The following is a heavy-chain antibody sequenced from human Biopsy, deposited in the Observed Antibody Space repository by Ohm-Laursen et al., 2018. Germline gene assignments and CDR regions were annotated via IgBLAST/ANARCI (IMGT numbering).Heavy chain of an antibody. CDR2: IIPTFDTP. CDR3: AGGAAKGYPYDH. J-gene: IGHJ5*02. Sequence: SVNLSYKTSRGAFYSYVITWGRQAPVQGLEWMGRIIPTFDTPTYAPDFQGRVTFTADKSTGTATLDLRSLTSEDTAVYYCAGGAAKGYPYDHWGQGTLVTVSS. D-gene: IGHD6-13*01. CDR1: RGAFYSYV. V-gene: IGHV1-69*06.